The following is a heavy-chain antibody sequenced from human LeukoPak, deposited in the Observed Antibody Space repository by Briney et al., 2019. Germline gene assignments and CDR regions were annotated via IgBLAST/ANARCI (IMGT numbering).Heavy chain of an antibody. CDR1: GFAFSDDS. CDR2: ISSTSTYI. Sequence: GGSLRLSCVASGFAFSDDSMNWVRQPPGKGLEWVSSISSTSTYIYYADSVKGRFTISRDNARNSLFLQMNNLRVDGSAVYYCAREYTAMAYDYWGQGNLVTVSS. V-gene: IGHV3-21*01. CDR3: AREYTAMAYDY. D-gene: IGHD5-18*01. J-gene: IGHJ4*02.